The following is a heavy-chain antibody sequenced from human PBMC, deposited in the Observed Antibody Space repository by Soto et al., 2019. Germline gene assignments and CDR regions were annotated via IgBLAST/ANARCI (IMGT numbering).Heavy chain of an antibody. CDR1: GFTFSTYA. CDR3: AKDRWEFTRYFDS. V-gene: IGHV3-30*18. Sequence: QVQLVESGGGVVQPGTSLRLSCAASGFTFSTYAMHWVRQAPGKGLEWVAMISKDGNDQYYADSVKGRFTVSRDKSKNPVSLQMHSLRPEDTAFYYCAKDRWEFTRYFDSWGQGTLVTVSS. D-gene: IGHD1-26*01. CDR2: ISKDGNDQ. J-gene: IGHJ4*02.